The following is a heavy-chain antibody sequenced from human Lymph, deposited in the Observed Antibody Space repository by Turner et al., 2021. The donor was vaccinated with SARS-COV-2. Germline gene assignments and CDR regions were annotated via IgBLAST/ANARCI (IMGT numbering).Heavy chain of an antibody. J-gene: IGHJ5*02. Sequence: QVQLQESGPRLVKPLETLSLTCTVSGGSMISNSWSWIRQPPGKRLEWIGDIYYRGSTNYNPSLKSRVTITVDTSKNQFSLKLTSVTAADTAIYYCARETVNNWVDPWGQGILVTVSS. CDR3: ARETVNNWVDP. CDR1: GGSMISNS. CDR2: IYYRGST. V-gene: IGHV4-59*01. D-gene: IGHD2-21*02.